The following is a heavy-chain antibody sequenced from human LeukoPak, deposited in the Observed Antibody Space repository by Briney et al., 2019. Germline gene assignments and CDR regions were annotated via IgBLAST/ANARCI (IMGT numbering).Heavy chain of an antibody. CDR2: IYYSGST. J-gene: IGHJ4*02. Sequence: SETLSLTCTVSGGSISSSSYYWGWIRQPPGKGLEWIGSIYYSGSTYYNPSLKSRVTISIDTSKNQFSLKLSSVTAADTAVYYCASAEYYFDYWGQGTLVTVSS. V-gene: IGHV4-39*01. CDR1: GGSISSSSYY. CDR3: ASAEYYFDY.